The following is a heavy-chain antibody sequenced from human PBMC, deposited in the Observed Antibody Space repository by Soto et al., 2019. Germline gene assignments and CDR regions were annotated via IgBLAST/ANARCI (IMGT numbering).Heavy chain of an antibody. CDR1: GVSVTSKNW. D-gene: IGHD3-9*01. CDR3: AREVSAGNLTFNYKFYGLDG. Sequence: QVQLQESGPGLVKPSGTLSLTCSVSGVSVTSKNWWTWVRKSPWKALEWIGAIYNGGRVNYSPSLKSRATISIDKYKHNFALNLTSMTVADTAVYFCAREVSAGNLTFNYKFYGLDGWGQGTTVTVSS. J-gene: IGHJ6*02. V-gene: IGHV4-4*02. CDR2: IYNGGRV.